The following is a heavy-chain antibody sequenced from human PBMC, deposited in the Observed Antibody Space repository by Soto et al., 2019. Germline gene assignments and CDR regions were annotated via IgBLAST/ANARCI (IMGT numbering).Heavy chain of an antibody. CDR3: ARVPGFWSGYSEDYSWFDP. D-gene: IGHD3-3*01. J-gene: IGHJ5*02. CDR2: ISAYNGNT. Sequence: ASVKVSCKASGYTFTSYGISWVRQAPGQGLEWMGWISAYNGNTNYAQKLQGRVTMTTDTSTSTAYMELRSLRSDDTAVYYCARVPGFWSGYSEDYSWFDPWGQGTLVTVSS. CDR1: GYTFTSYG. V-gene: IGHV1-18*04.